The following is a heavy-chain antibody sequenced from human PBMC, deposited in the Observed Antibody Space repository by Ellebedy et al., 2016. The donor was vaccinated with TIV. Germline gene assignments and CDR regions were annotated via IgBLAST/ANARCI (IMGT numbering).Heavy chain of an antibody. D-gene: IGHD6-6*01. J-gene: IGHJ4*02. CDR1: GYSFTDYG. V-gene: IGHV1-18*01. CDR2: ITVYNDVT. Sequence: ASVKVSCXTSGYSFTDYGVSWVRQTPGQGLEWMGWITVYNDVTNYAQKFQGRVTMTGDTSTSTAFLELRDLRSDDTATYYCARDFHTGLAPLSLLVHPLDFWGQGTLVTVSS. CDR3: ARDFHTGLAPLSLLVHPLDF.